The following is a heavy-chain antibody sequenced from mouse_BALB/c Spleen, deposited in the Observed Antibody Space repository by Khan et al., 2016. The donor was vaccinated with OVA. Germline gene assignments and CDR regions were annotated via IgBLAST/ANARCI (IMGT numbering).Heavy chain of an antibody. Sequence: MQLEESGPELVRPGASVKISCKASGYSFTGYFMNWVMQSHGKSLEWIGRINPHTGETFYNQRFKDKATLTVDESSSTAYMELRSLASEDSAVYCCTRVYRSDFDYWGQGTTVTVSS. J-gene: IGHJ2*01. V-gene: IGHV1-20*02. CDR2: INPHTGET. D-gene: IGHD1-1*01. CDR3: TRVYRSDFDY. CDR1: GYSFTGYF.